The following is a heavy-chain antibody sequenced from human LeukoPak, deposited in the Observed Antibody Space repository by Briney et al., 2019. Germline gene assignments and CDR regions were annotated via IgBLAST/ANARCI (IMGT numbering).Heavy chain of an antibody. CDR1: GFTFISYA. CDR2: ISYDGSNK. D-gene: IGHD3-22*01. V-gene: IGHV3-30-3*01. CDR3: ARDRYYYDSSGYWGQTNYYYYYGMDV. J-gene: IGHJ6*02. Sequence: SCKASGFTFISYAMHWVRQAPGKGLEWVAVISYDGSNKTYADSVKGRFTISRDNSKNTLYLQMNSLRAEDTAVYYCARDRYYYDSSGYWGQTNYYYYYGMDVWGQGTMVTVSS.